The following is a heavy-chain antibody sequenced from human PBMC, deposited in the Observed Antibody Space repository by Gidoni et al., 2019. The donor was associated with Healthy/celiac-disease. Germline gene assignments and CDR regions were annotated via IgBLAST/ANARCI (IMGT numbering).Heavy chain of an antibody. CDR3: ARAGIAAEFDY. V-gene: IGHV3-30-3*01. Sequence: QVQLVESGGGVVQPGRSLRLSCAASGFTFSSYAMHWARQAPGQGLEWVTVISYYGSNKYYADSVKGRFTISRDNSKNTLYLQMNSLRAEDTAVYYCARAGIAAEFDYWGQGTLVTVSS. CDR2: ISYYGSNK. J-gene: IGHJ4*02. CDR1: GFTFSSYA. D-gene: IGHD6-13*01.